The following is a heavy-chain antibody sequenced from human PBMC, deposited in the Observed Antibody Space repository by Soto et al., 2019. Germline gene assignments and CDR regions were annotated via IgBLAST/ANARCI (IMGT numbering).Heavy chain of an antibody. V-gene: IGHV4-59*01. Sequence: PSETLSLTCTVSGGSISSYYWSWIRQPPGKGLEWIGYIYYSGSTNYNPSLKSRVTISVDTSKNQFSLKLSSVTAADTAVYYCARGLRDYDFWSGTGTIYGMDVWGKGTTVTVSS. D-gene: IGHD3-3*01. CDR2: IYYSGST. CDR1: GGSISSYY. CDR3: ARGLRDYDFWSGTGTIYGMDV. J-gene: IGHJ6*04.